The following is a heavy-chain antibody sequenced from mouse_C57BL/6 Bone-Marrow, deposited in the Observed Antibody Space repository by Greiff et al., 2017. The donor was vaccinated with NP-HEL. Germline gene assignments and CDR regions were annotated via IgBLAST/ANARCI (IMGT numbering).Heavy chain of an antibody. D-gene: IGHD2-4*01. CDR2: IYPRSGNT. CDR1: GYTFTSYG. Sequence: VKLMESGAELARPGASVKLSCKASGYTFTSYGISWVKQRTGQGLEWIGEIYPRSGNTYYNEKFKCKATLTADKSSSTAYMELRSLTSEDSAVYFCARKEDYDYEFAYWGQGTLVTVSA. J-gene: IGHJ3*01. V-gene: IGHV1-81*01. CDR3: ARKEDYDYEFAY.